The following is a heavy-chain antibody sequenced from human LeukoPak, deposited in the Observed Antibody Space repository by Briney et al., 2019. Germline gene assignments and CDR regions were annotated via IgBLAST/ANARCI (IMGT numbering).Heavy chain of an antibody. CDR1: GYTFTGYY. Sequence: ASVKVSCKASGYTFTGYYMHWVRQAPGQGLEWMGWINPNSGGTNYAQKFQGRVTMTRDTSISTAYMELSSLRSEDTAVYYCATGTYYSNWFDPWGQGTLVTVSS. J-gene: IGHJ5*02. CDR2: INPNSGGT. D-gene: IGHD3-10*01. CDR3: ATGTYYSNWFDP. V-gene: IGHV1-2*02.